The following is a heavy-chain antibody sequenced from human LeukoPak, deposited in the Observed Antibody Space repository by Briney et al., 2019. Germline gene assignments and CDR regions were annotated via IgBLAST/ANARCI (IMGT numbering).Heavy chain of an antibody. CDR2: IIPIFGTA. CDR3: ASSDRRQQLDLFDY. D-gene: IGHD6-13*01. V-gene: IGHV1-69*13. J-gene: IGHJ4*02. CDR1: GGTFSSYA. Sequence: SVKVSCKASGGTFSSYAISWVRQAPGQGLEWMGGIIPIFGTANYAQKFQGRVTITADESTSTAYMELSSLRSEDTAVYYCASSDRRQQLDLFDYWGQGTLVTVSS.